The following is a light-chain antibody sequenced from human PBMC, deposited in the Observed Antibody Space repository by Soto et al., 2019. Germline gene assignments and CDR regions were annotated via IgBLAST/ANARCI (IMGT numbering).Light chain of an antibody. CDR3: PQANSFPIT. J-gene: IGKJ5*01. CDR2: AAS. V-gene: IGKV1-12*01. Sequence: DIQMTQTPSSVSASVGDRVTITCRASQDISSWLAWYQQKPGKAPKLMIYAASSLQSGVPSRFSGSGSGTDFTLTISSLQPEDFATYYCPQANSFPITFGQGTRLEIK. CDR1: QDISSW.